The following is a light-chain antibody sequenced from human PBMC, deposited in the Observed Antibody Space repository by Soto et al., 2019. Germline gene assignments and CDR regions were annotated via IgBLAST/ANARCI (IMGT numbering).Light chain of an antibody. CDR3: QQLNSSPFT. V-gene: IGKV1-9*01. Sequence: DIQLTQSPSFLSVFVGDRVTITCRASQGISSYLAWYQQKPGKAPKLLIYAASTLESGVPSRFSGSGSGTEFTLTINSLQPEDFATYCCQQLNSSPFTFGPGTKVDIK. J-gene: IGKJ3*01. CDR2: AAS. CDR1: QGISSY.